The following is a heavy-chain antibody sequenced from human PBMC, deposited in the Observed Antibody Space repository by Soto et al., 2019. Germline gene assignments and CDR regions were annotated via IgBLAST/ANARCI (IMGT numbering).Heavy chain of an antibody. Sequence: GGSLRLSCAASGFTFSSYWMSWVRQAPGRGLEWVANIKQDGSDKYYVDSVKGRFTLSRDNAKNSLYLQMNSLRAEDTAVYYCARGLYASGWYMGYFESWGQGKLVTVSS. CDR1: GFTFSSYW. CDR3: ARGLYASGWYMGYFES. V-gene: IGHV3-7*04. J-gene: IGHJ4*02. CDR2: IKQDGSDK. D-gene: IGHD6-19*01.